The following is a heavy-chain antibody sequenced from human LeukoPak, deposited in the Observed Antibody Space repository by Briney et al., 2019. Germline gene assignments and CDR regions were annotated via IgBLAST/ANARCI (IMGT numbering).Heavy chain of an antibody. J-gene: IGHJ6*03. V-gene: IGHV1-18*01. CDR1: GYTFTSYG. Sequence: ASVKVSCKASGYTFTSYGISWVRQAPGQGLEWMGWISAYNGNTNYAQKLQGRVTMTTDTSTSTAYMELSSLRSEDTAVYYCARGAARDYYYYMDVWGKGTTVTVSS. CDR2: ISAYNGNT. D-gene: IGHD6-6*01. CDR3: ARGAARDYYYYMDV.